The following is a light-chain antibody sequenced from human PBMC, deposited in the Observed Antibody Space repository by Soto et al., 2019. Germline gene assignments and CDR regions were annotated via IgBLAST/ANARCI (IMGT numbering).Light chain of an antibody. J-gene: IGKJ1*01. CDR3: QQSYSMPWT. CDR1: ESLLHSDGKTY. V-gene: IGKV2-29*01. Sequence: DIVMTQTPLSLSVTPGQPASISCKSSESLLHSDGKTYLYWYLQKPGQSPQLLIYEVSSRFSGVPDRFSGSGSGTDFTFTISSLQPEDFATYYCQQSYSMPWTFGQGTKVDIK. CDR2: EVS.